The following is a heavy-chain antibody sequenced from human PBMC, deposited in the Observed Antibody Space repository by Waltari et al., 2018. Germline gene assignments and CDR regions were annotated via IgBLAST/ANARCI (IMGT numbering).Heavy chain of an antibody. Sequence: QLQLQESGPGLVEPSETLSLTCTASGDSISNNNYYWGWIRQPRGTGLQWIGSIHYIGDTIVSSSLESRVIISADTSNNQFSLRLTSGTAAETAIYFCARNQRGWFDALDVWGQGTAVTVSS. CDR1: GDSISNNNYY. V-gene: IGHV4-39*07. J-gene: IGHJ3*01. CDR3: ARNQRGWFDALDV. CDR2: IHYIGDT. D-gene: IGHD6-19*01.